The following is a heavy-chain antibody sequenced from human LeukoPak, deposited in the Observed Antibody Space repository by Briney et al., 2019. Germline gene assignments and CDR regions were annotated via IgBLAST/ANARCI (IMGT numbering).Heavy chain of an antibody. V-gene: IGHV3-23*01. CDR1: GFTYSSYA. J-gene: IGHJ6*03. CDR2: ISGSGGGT. CDR3: ARGSYMDV. Sequence: GGSLRLSCAASGFTYSSYAMSWVRQAPGKGLEWVSGISGSGGGTYYADSVKGRFTISRDNSKNTLYLQMNSRRAEDTAVYYCARGSYMDVWGKGTTVTVSS.